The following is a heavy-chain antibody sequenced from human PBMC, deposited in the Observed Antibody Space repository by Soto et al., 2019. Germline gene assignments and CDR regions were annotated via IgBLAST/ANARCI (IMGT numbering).Heavy chain of an antibody. CDR2: INHSGST. CDR3: ARVTPYYYYYMDV. J-gene: IGHJ6*03. Sequence: PSETLSVTCAVYGGSFSGYYWSWIRQPPGKGLEWIGEINHSGSTNYNPSLKSRVTISVDTSKNQFSLKLSSVTAADTAVYYCARVTPYYYYYMDVWGKGTTVTVSS. CDR1: GGSFSGYY. V-gene: IGHV4-34*01.